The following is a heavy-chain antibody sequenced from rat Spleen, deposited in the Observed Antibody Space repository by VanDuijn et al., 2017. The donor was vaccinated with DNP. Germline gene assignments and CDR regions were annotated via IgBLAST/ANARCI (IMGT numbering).Heavy chain of an antibody. CDR3: ARLRLEWEVRAMDA. Sequence: EVQLQESGPGLVKPSQSLSLTCSVTGYSITSSYRWNWIRKFPGNKLEWMGYINNAGITHYNPSLKSRISITRDTSKNQFFLQLNSLTTEDTATYYCARLRLEWEVRAMDAWGQGTSVTVSS. CDR1: GYSITSSYR. CDR2: INNAGIT. D-gene: IGHD1-1*01. J-gene: IGHJ4*01. V-gene: IGHV3-3*01.